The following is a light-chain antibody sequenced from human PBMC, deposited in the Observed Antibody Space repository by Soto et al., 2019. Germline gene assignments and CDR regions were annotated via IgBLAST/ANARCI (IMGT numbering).Light chain of an antibody. CDR3: QQYGSSPLIT. V-gene: IGKV3-20*01. CDR1: QRLSASD. J-gene: IGKJ5*01. CDR2: GVS. Sequence: IVLTQSPGTLSLSRGQRATISCRASQRLSASDIAWYQQKPGQAPKFLIYGVSSRATGIPDRFSGSGSGTDFTLTISRLEPEDFAVYHCQQYGSSPLITFGQGTRLEIK.